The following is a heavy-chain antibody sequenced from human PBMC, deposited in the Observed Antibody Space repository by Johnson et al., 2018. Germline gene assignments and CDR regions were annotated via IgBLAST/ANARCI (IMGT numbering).Heavy chain of an antibody. J-gene: IGHJ6*02. V-gene: IGHV3-33*01. Sequence: QVQLVESGGGVVQPGRSVRLSCAASGFTISSCGMHWVRQAPGKGLEWVAVIWHDGSKIYYADSVKGRFTTSRDNSKNTLYLQRNSLRAEDTAVYYCARDRDVGFPRGMDVWGQGTTVTVSS. CDR1: GFTISSCG. CDR3: ARDRDVGFPRGMDV. CDR2: IWHDGSKI. D-gene: IGHD3-10*01.